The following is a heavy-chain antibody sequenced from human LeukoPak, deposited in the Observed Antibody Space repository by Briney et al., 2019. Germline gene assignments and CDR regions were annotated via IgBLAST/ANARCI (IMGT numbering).Heavy chain of an antibody. Sequence: ASVKVSCKASGYTFTSYGISWVRQAPGQGLEWMGWISAYNGNTNYAQKLQGRVTMTTDTSTSTAYMELRSLRSDDTAVYYCARVWGIPYYDSWSGYYAGFDYWGQGTLVTVSS. V-gene: IGHV1-18*01. J-gene: IGHJ4*02. D-gene: IGHD3-3*01. CDR2: ISAYNGNT. CDR3: ARVWGIPYYDSWSGYYAGFDY. CDR1: GYTFTSYG.